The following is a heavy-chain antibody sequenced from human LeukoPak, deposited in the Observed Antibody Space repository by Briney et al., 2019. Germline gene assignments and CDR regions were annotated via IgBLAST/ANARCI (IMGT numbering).Heavy chain of an antibody. D-gene: IGHD1-1*01. J-gene: IGHJ4*02. CDR2: ISGSDGTI. V-gene: IGHV3-48*03. CDR1: GFIFSSYE. Sequence: PGGSLRLSCGASGFIFSSYEMNWVRQAPGKGLEWVSFISGSDGTIYYADSVKGRFTISRDNAKKSVYLQMNSLRAEDTAVYYCTRKFPGTVYFDDWGQGTLVTVSS. CDR3: TRKFPGTVYFDD.